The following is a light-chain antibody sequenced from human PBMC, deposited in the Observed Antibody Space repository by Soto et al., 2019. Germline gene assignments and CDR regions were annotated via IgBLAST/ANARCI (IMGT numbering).Light chain of an antibody. J-gene: IGLJ1*01. V-gene: IGLV2-8*01. Sequence: QSALTQPPSASGSPGQAVTISCTGTKNDIGDYDFVSWYQHHPGKAPRLIIYEGVQRPSGVPDRFSGSKSVNTASLTVPGPQAADEADYFCNSYAGSNTYVFGSGTKVTLL. CDR2: EGV. CDR3: NSYAGSNTYV. CDR1: KNDIGDYDF.